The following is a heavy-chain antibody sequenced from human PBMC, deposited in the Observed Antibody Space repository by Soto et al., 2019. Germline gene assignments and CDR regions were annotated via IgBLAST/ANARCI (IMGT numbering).Heavy chain of an antibody. CDR2: TYYRSKWYN. CDR1: GYGVSSNTAA. J-gene: IGHJ4*02. D-gene: IGHD3-3*01. V-gene: IGHV6-1*01. CDR3: AREALPYYDFWSGYLSFDR. Sequence: SQTLSLTCAISGYGVSSNTAAWNLIRQSPSRGLEWLGRTYYRSKWYNDYAVSVKSRITINPDTSKNQFSLQLNSLTPEDTAVYYCAREALPYYDFWSGYLSFDRWGRGTLVTVSS.